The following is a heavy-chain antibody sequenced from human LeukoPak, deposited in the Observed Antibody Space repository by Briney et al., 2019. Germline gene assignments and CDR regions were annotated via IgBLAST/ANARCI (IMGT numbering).Heavy chain of an antibody. CDR1: GGSISSGDYY. V-gene: IGHV4-30-4*08. Sequence: SQTLSLTCTVSGGSISSGDYYWSWIRQPPGKGLEWIGYIYYRGSTYYNPSLKSRVTISVDTSKNQFSLKLSSVTAADTAVYYCARVCGSYSSSWYRGVYFDYWGQGTLVTVSS. CDR3: ARVCGSYSSSWYRGVYFDY. D-gene: IGHD6-13*01. J-gene: IGHJ4*02. CDR2: IYYRGST.